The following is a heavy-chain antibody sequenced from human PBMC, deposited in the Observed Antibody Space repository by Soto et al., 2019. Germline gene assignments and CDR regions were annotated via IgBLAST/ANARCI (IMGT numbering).Heavy chain of an antibody. D-gene: IGHD6-13*01. CDR3: ASMNAAAAAYYFDY. CDR2: ISSSSSYI. Sequence: GGSLILSCASSGFTFSSYIMNLVRPAPGKGLEWVSSISSSSSYIYYADSVKGRFTISRDNAKNSLYLQMNSLRAEDTAVYYCASMNAAAAAYYFDYWGQGTLVTVSS. V-gene: IGHV3-21*01. CDR1: GFTFSSYI. J-gene: IGHJ4*02.